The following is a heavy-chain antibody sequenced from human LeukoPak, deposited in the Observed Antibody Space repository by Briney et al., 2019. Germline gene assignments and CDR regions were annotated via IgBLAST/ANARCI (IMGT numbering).Heavy chain of an antibody. Sequence: APVKVSCKASGGTFSSYAISWVRQAPGQGLEWMGGIIPIFGTANYAQKFQGRVTITEDKSTSTAYMELSSLRSEDTAVYYCARGGDYCSSTSCYLWFDYWGQGTLVTVSS. J-gene: IGHJ4*02. CDR2: IIPIFGTA. CDR3: ARGGDYCSSTSCYLWFDY. V-gene: IGHV1-69*06. CDR1: GGTFSSYA. D-gene: IGHD2-2*01.